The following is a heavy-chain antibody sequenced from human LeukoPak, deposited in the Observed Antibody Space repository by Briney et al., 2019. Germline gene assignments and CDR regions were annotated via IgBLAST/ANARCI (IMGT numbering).Heavy chain of an antibody. D-gene: IGHD3-3*01. CDR1: GFTFSSYW. CDR3: AREASVRFLEWLLPNWFDP. J-gene: IGHJ5*02. Sequence: AGSLRLSCAASGFTFSSYWMSWVRQAPGKGQERVANIKQDGSEKYYVDSVKGRFTISRDNAKISLYMQMNSLRAEDTAVYYCAREASVRFLEWLLPNWFDPWGQGTLVTVSS. CDR2: IKQDGSEK. V-gene: IGHV3-7*01.